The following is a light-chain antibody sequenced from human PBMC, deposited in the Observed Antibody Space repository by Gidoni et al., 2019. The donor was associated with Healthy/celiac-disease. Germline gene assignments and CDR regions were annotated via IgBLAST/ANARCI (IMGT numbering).Light chain of an antibody. V-gene: IGKV1-39*01. Sequence: DIQMTHSPSSLSASVGDRVTITCRASQSISSYLNWDQQKPGKAPKLLIYAASSLQSGVPSRFSGSGSGTDFTLTISSLQPEDFATYYCQQSYSTPYTFGQGTKLEIK. CDR3: QQSYSTPYT. CDR1: QSISSY. CDR2: AAS. J-gene: IGKJ2*01.